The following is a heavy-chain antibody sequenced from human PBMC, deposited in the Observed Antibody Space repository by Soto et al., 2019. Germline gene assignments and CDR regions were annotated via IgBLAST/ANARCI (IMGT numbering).Heavy chain of an antibody. Sequence: PGGSLRLSCVASGFTFRTYTMNWVRQAPGKGLEWVSGIRGFSPYTFYSESVKGRFTISRDNAKNSLYLQMNSLRAEDTAVYYCAKDLYDRLGMAFDIWGHGTMVTVSS. CDR1: GFTFRTYT. J-gene: IGHJ3*02. CDR3: AKDLYDRLGMAFDI. CDR2: IRGFSPYT. D-gene: IGHD3-22*01. V-gene: IGHV3-21*04.